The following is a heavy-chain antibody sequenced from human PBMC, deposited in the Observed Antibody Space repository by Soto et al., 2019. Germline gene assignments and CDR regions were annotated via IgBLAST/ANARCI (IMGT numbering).Heavy chain of an antibody. J-gene: IGHJ4*02. CDR2: IYGNGAGI. V-gene: IGHV3-23*04. Sequence: VHLVESGGGVVQPGTSLRLSCAASGFSFSNYAMTWVRQAPGKGLESVSGIYGNGAGIQYADSVRGRFTISRDNSKNTLYLQMNSLRAEDTAVYYCAKDVISGDGFWLMDHWGQGTLVTVSS. CDR3: AKDVISGDGFWLMDH. CDR1: GFSFSNYA. D-gene: IGHD2-21*02.